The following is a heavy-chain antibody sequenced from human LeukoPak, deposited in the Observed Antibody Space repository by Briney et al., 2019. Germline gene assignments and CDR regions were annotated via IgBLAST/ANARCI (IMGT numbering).Heavy chain of an antibody. D-gene: IGHD5-18*01. J-gene: IGHJ4*02. CDR1: GLTFSDFW. V-gene: IGHV3-74*01. CDR2: VKGDGITT. CDR3: ATGHSYGYDY. Sequence: PVGSLRLSCAASGLTFSDFWMHWVRQPPGKGLVWVALVKGDGITTIYADSVKGRFTISRDNAKITLYLQMNSLRDDDSGVYYCATGHSYGYDYWGQGVLVTVSS.